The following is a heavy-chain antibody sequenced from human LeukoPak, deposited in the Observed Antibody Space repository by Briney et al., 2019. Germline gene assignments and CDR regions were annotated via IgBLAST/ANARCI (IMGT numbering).Heavy chain of an antibody. CDR3: AKGRGFFEGACFDY. J-gene: IGHJ4*02. CDR1: GFTFDDYA. V-gene: IGHV3-9*01. Sequence: GRSLRLSCATSGFTFDDYAMHWVRQAPGKGLEWVSGITWNSATIVYADSVKGRFTISRDNAKNSVYLQMNSLRAEDTALYYCAKGRGFFEGACFDYWGRGTLVTVSS. CDR2: ITWNSATI. D-gene: IGHD3-3*01.